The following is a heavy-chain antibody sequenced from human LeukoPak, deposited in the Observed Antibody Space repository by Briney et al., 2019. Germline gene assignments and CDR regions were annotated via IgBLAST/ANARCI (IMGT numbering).Heavy chain of an antibody. D-gene: IGHD3-10*01. J-gene: IGHJ4*02. V-gene: IGHV3-21*06. CDR3: TRDLPVPSLVRGIIIYGLIDY. CDR2: ISPDGETT. Sequence: GGSLRLSCEASGFTFSSISMNWVRQAPGKGLEWVSSISPDGETTYHADSVKGRFTTSRDNAKSSLYLQMNSLRAEDTALYYCTRDLPVPSLVRGIIIYGLIDYWGQGTLVTVSS. CDR1: GFTFSSIS.